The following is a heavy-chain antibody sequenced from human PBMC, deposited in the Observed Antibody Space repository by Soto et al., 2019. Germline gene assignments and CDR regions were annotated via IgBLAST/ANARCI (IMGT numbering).Heavy chain of an antibody. CDR2: FDPDEGET. Sequence: QVQLVQSGAEVKKPGASVKVSCKVSGYTLTDLSMHWVRQAPGEGLEWMGGFDPDEGETVYAQKFQGRVTMTEDSSTDTAYMELSSLRSDDTAVYYCAVDKPEAKYFEITTVWGQGTLVTVSS. CDR1: GYTLTDLS. V-gene: IGHV1-24*01. CDR3: AVDKPEAKYFEITTV. J-gene: IGHJ4*02. D-gene: IGHD3-16*01.